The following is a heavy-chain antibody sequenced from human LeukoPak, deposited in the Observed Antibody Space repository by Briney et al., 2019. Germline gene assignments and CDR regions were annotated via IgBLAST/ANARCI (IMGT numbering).Heavy chain of an antibody. Sequence: GGSLRLSCAASGFTVSSNYMSWVRQAPGKGLEWVSVIYGGGTTYYADSVRGRFTISRHNSRNTVYLQMNNLRAEDTAVYYCATTSVNYLLFDYWGQGTLVTVSS. V-gene: IGHV3-53*04. D-gene: IGHD1-7*01. J-gene: IGHJ4*02. CDR2: IYGGGTT. CDR1: GFTVSSNY. CDR3: ATTSVNYLLFDY.